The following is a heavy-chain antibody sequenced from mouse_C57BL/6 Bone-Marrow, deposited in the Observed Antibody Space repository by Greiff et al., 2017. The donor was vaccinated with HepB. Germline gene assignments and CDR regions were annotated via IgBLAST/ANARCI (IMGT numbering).Heavy chain of an antibody. Sequence: VQLKQSEGGLVQPGSSMKLSCTASGFTFSDYYMAWVRQVPEKGLEWVANINYDGSSTYYLDSLKSRFIISRDNAKNILYLQMSSLKSEDTATYYCARDRGYDYDGYFDVWGTGTTVTVSS. CDR1: GFTFSDYY. D-gene: IGHD2-4*01. J-gene: IGHJ1*03. CDR2: INYDGSST. CDR3: ARDRGYDYDGYFDV. V-gene: IGHV5-16*01.